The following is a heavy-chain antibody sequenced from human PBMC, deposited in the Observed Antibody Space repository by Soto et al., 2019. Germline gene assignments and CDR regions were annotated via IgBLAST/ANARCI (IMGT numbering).Heavy chain of an antibody. V-gene: IGHV4-4*02. J-gene: IGHJ6*02. Sequence: SETLSLTCAVSGASIDSTSWWTWVRQPPGKGLEWIGEIYHSGSTNYNPSFKSRVTISVAKSKTQFSLKLTSVTAADTAVYYCASHYYDDSTDYYYGMDVWGQGTTVTVS. CDR3: ASHYYDDSTDYYYGMDV. CDR1: GASIDSTSW. CDR2: IYHSGST. D-gene: IGHD3-22*01.